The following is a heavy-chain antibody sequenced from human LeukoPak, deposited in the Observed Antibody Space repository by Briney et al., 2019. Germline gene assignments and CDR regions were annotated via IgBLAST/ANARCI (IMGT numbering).Heavy chain of an antibody. CDR2: INHSGST. D-gene: IGHD3-22*01. Sequence: SETLSLTCAVYGGSFSGYYWSWIRQPPGKGPEWIGEINHSGSTDYNPSLKSGVTISVDTSKNQFSLKLSSVTAADTAVYYCARGVYYDSSGYYYFDYWGQGTLVTVSS. J-gene: IGHJ4*02. CDR1: GGSFSGYY. CDR3: ARGVYYDSSGYYYFDY. V-gene: IGHV4-34*01.